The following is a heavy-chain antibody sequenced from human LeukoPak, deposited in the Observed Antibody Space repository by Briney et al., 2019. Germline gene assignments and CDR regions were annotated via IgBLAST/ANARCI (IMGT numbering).Heavy chain of an antibody. CDR2: IYNSVRT. CDR1: GGSVSSGSYH. J-gene: IGHJ6*02. D-gene: IGHD5-12*01. CDR3: VRDLVATIDHYYYGMDV. Sequence: SETLSLTCIVSGGSVSSGSYHWSWIRQPPGKGLEWIGYIYNSVRTNYNPSLKSRVTISVDTSKNQLSLKLSSVTAADTAVYFCVRDLVATIDHYYYGMDVWGQGTTVTVSS. V-gene: IGHV4-61*01.